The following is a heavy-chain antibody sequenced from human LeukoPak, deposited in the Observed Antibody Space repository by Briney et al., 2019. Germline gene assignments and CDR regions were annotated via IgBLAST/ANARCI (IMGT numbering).Heavy chain of an antibody. CDR2: ITWNSRSI. D-gene: IGHD2-2*01. V-gene: IGHV3-9*01. J-gene: IGHJ5*02. CDR3: ARDQVVPGRYNWFDP. CDR1: GFTFDDYA. Sequence: GGSLRLSCAASGFTFDDYALHWVRQIPGKGLEWVSGITWNSRSIAYADSVKGRFTISRDNAKNSLYLQMNSLRAEDTAVYYCARDQVVPGRYNWFDPWGQGTLVTVSS.